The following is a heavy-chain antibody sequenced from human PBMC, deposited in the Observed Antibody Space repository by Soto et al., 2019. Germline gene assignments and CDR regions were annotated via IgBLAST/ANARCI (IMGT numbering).Heavy chain of an antibody. D-gene: IGHD3-10*01. CDR2: INTANGRT. V-gene: IGHV1-3*04. CDR3: ARVGLSQPMVSFCHY. Sequence: GDSVKVSCKASGYTFSSYAMHWVRQTPGQRLEWMGWINTANGRTTYSQKFQDRLTINRDTSASTAYMELSSLRFEDTAVYYCARVGLSQPMVSFCHYWGQGTPVTVSS. J-gene: IGHJ4*02. CDR1: GYTFSSYA.